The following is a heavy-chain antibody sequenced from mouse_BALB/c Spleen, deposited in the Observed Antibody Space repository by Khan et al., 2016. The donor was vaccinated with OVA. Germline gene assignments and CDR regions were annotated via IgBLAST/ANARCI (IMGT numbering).Heavy chain of an antibody. D-gene: IGHD1-1*01. CDR1: GYTFINYW. CDR2: INPSTGYT. Sequence: QIQLVQSGAELAKPGASVKMSCKASGYTFINYWILWVKQRPGQGLEWIGYINPSTGYTEYNQNFKDKATLPADKSSSTAYMQLSSLTSEDSAVYYCARRGLRWDFDYWGQGTTLTVSS. CDR3: ARRGLRWDFDY. V-gene: IGHV1-7*01. J-gene: IGHJ2*01.